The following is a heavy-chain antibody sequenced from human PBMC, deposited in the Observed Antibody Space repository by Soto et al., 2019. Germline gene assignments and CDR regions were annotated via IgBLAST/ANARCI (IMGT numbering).Heavy chain of an antibody. Sequence: EVQLLESGGGLVQPGGSLRLSCEASGFTFSSYAMSWVRQAPGKGLEWVSAISGSGGSTYYADSVKGRFTISRDNSKNTLYLQMNSLRAEDTAVYYCAKALKLLWFGELLGWFDPWGQGTLVTVSS. J-gene: IGHJ5*02. CDR1: GFTFSSYA. V-gene: IGHV3-23*01. CDR3: AKALKLLWFGELLGWFDP. CDR2: ISGSGGST. D-gene: IGHD3-10*01.